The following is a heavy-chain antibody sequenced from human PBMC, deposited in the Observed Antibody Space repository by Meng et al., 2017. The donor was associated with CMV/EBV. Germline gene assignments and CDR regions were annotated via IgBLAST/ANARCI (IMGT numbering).Heavy chain of an antibody. V-gene: IGHV3-11*01. D-gene: IGHD6-13*01. CDR1: GFTFSDYY. Sequence: GESLKISCAASGFTFSDYYMSWIRQAPGKGLEWVSYISSSGITIYYADSVKGRFTISRDNAKNSLYLQMNSLRAEDTAVYYCARYDWQQLDAFDIWGQGTMVTVSS. CDR2: ISSSGITI. CDR3: ARYDWQQLDAFDI. J-gene: IGHJ3*02.